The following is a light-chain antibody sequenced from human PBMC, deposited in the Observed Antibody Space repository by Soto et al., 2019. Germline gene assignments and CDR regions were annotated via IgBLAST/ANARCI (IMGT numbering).Light chain of an antibody. CDR1: QSVSSY. J-gene: IGKJ4*01. V-gene: IGKV3-11*01. Sequence: EIVLTQSPATLSLFPGERATLSCRASQSVSSYLAWYQQKPGQAPRLLMYAASNRATGIPARFSGSGSGTDFTLTISSLEPEDFAVYYCQHRSNFGGGTKVVIK. CDR2: AAS. CDR3: QHRSN.